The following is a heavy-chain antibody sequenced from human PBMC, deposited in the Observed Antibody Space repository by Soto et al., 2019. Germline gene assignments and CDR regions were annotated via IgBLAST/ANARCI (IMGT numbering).Heavy chain of an antibody. CDR2: IDWDDDK. D-gene: IGHD3-9*01. V-gene: IGHV2-70*11. CDR3: ARMGQHYDILTGYWSGYYFDY. Sequence: SGPTLVNPTQTLTLTCTFSGFSLSTSGMCVSWIRQPPGKALEWLARIDWDDDKYYSTSLKTRLTISKDTSKNQVVLTMTNMDPVDTATYYCARMGQHYDILTGYWSGYYFDYWGQ. CDR1: GFSLSTSGMC. J-gene: IGHJ4*02.